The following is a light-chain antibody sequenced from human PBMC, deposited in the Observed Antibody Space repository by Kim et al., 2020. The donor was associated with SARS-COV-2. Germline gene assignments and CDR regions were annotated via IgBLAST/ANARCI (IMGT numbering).Light chain of an antibody. CDR1: KLGDKY. J-gene: IGLJ2*01. CDR2: QDS. CDR3: QAWDSSTVV. V-gene: IGLV3-1*01. Sequence: VSPGQTASITCSGDKLGDKYACWYQQKPGQSPVLVIYQDSQRPSGIPERFSGSNSGNTATLTISGTQAMDEADYYCQAWDSSTVVFGGGTQLTVL.